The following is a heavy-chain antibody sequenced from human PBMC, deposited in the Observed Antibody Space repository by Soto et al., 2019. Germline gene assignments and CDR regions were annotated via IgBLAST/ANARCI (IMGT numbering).Heavy chain of an antibody. J-gene: IGHJ4*02. D-gene: IGHD5-18*01. CDR1: GFTVSNKY. CDR2: IYADGRT. Sequence: AGGSLRLSCAAYGFTVSNKYFSWVRQAPGKGLEWVSVIYADGRTFYADSVKGRFTISRDSSKNSLYLQMNSLRDEDTAVYYCARHGYNYGGGYFDYWGQGTLVTVSS. CDR3: ARHGYNYGGGYFDY. V-gene: IGHV3-66*04.